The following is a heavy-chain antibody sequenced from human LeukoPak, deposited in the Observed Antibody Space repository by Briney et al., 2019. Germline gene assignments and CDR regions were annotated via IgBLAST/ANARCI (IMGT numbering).Heavy chain of an antibody. CDR2: ISSSGSTI. V-gene: IGHV3-11*01. CDR3: ARANTYYYDSSGLDP. D-gene: IGHD3-22*01. CDR1: GFTFSDYY. J-gene: IGHJ5*02. Sequence: GGSLRLSCAASGFTFSDYYMSWIRQAPGKGLEWVSYISSSGSTIYYADSVKGRFTISRDNAKNSLYPQMNSLRAEGTAVYYCARANTYYYDSSGLDPWGQGTLVTVSS.